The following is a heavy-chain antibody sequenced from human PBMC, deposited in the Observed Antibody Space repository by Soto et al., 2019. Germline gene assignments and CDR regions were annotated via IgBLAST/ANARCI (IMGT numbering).Heavy chain of an antibody. CDR2: VSANNGHT. CDR1: GFTFSNYG. D-gene: IGHD2-8*01. J-gene: IGHJ6*02. Sequence: ASVKVSCKASGFTFSNYGLNWVRQAPGQGLEWMGWVSANNGHTNYAQNLQGRVSMTTDTSTSTAYVELRGLRFDDTAVYYCARDIESVTAKHFFYYYAMDVWGQGTTVTVSS. V-gene: IGHV1-18*01. CDR3: ARDIESVTAKHFFYYYAMDV.